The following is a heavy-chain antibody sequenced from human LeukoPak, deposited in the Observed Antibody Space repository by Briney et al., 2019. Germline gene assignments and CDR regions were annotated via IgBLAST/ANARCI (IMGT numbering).Heavy chain of an antibody. V-gene: IGHV3-74*01. D-gene: IGHD2-2*01. CDR3: ARDGYCSSTSCYYFDY. Sequence: GGSLTLSCAASGFPFSNYWIHWVRQAPGKGLVWVSRINSDGSSTSYADSVKGRFTISRDNAKNTLYLQMNSLRAEDTAVYYCARDGYCSSTSCYYFDYWGQGTLVTVSS. CDR1: GFPFSNYW. J-gene: IGHJ4*02. CDR2: INSDGSST.